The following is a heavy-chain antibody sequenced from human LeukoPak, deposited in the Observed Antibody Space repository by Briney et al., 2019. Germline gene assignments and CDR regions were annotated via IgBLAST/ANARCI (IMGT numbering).Heavy chain of an antibody. CDR2: INWNGGST. J-gene: IGHJ3*02. V-gene: IGHV3-20*04. CDR1: GFTFDDYG. D-gene: IGHD3-9*01. CDR3: ARDRSDILTGYNDAFDI. Sequence: GGSLRLSRAASGFTFDDYGMSWVRQAPGKGLEWVSGINWNGGSTGYADSVKGRFTISRDNAKNSLYLQMNSLRVDDTAVYYCARDRSDILTGYNDAFDIWGQGTMVTVSS.